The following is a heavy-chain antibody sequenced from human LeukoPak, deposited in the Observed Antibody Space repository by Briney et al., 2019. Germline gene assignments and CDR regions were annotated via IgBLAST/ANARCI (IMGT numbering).Heavy chain of an antibody. J-gene: IGHJ4*02. D-gene: IGHD3-10*01. CDR2: LYWDDDK. CDR1: GFSLSTRGVG. Sequence: SGPTLATPPQTVTLSFTFSGFSLSTRGVGVGCIRQPSGKALEWLALLYWDDDKLYSPALKSRLTITKDTSKIQVVLTNTNMDPVDTATYYCAHSTYYYGSGSYYMPDYWGQGTLVTVSS. CDR3: AHSTYYYGSGSYYMPDY. V-gene: IGHV2-5*02.